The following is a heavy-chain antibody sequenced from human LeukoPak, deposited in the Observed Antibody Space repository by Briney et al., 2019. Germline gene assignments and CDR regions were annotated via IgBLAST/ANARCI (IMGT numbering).Heavy chain of an antibody. CDR2: IYPGDSDT. V-gene: IGHV5-51*01. Sequence: GESLKISCKGSGYSFTSYWIGWVRQMPGKGLEWMGIIYPGDSDTRYSPSLQGQVTISADKSISTAYLQWSSLKASDTAMYYCARHVAAADLYYYYGMDVWGQGTTVTVSS. CDR1: GYSFTSYW. CDR3: ARHVAAADLYYYYGMDV. J-gene: IGHJ6*02. D-gene: IGHD6-13*01.